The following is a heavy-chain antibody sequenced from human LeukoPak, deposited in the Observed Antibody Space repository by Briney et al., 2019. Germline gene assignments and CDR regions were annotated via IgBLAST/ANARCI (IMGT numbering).Heavy chain of an antibody. D-gene: IGHD6-19*01. CDR1: GFPFSSYA. CDR3: AREQWLDY. J-gene: IGHJ4*02. Sequence: TGGSLRLSCTASGFPFSSYAMSWVRQAPGKGLEWVSVISSGGSPYYAVSVKGRFTISRDDSKNTLYLQMNILRDEDTAVYFCAREQWLDYWGQGTLVTVSS. V-gene: IGHV3-53*01. CDR2: ISSGGSP.